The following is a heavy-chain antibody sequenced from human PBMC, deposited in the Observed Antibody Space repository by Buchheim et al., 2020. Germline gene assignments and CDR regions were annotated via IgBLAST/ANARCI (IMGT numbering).Heavy chain of an antibody. Sequence: QVQLVESGGGVVQPGRSLRLSCAASGFIFSSNAMHWVRQAPGKGLEWVAGISRDGSKKYSVDSMKGRFTISRDNSKDTLYLQMNILRADDTAVYSCARESSSWYVGTSLDYWGQGTL. CDR1: GFIFSSNA. J-gene: IGHJ4*02. CDR3: ARESSSWYVGTSLDY. D-gene: IGHD6-13*01. CDR2: ISRDGSKK. V-gene: IGHV3-30*04.